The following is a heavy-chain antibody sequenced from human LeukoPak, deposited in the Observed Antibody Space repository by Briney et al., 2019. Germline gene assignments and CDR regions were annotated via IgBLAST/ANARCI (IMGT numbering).Heavy chain of an antibody. CDR3: TRLSDTEGSSTSYRASDI. Sequence: GGSLRLSCAASGFTFTTHWMSWVRQAPGKGLEWVANIKQGGNDKHYLESVKGRFTISRDNAKNSLYLQMNSLRAEDTAVYYCTRLSDTEGSSTSYRASDIWGQGTLVTVSS. J-gene: IGHJ3*02. D-gene: IGHD2-2*01. CDR1: GFTFTTHW. CDR2: IKQGGNDK. V-gene: IGHV3-7*01.